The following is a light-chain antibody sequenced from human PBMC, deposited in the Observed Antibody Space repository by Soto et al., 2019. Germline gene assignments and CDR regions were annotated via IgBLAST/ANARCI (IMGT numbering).Light chain of an antibody. CDR3: QHYNNWPRT. Sequence: EIVMTQSPATLSVSPGERVTLSCRASQSVSSNLAWYQQKPGQAPRLLIYGASTRATGIPARFSGSRSGTEFTLTISSLQSEDLAVYYCQHYNNWPRTFGQGTKVEIK. CDR1: QSVSSN. J-gene: IGKJ1*01. CDR2: GAS. V-gene: IGKV3-15*01.